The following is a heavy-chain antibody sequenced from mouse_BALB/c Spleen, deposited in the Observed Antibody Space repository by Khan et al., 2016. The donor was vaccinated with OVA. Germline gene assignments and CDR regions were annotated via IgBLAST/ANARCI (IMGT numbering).Heavy chain of an antibody. V-gene: IGHV2-9*02. D-gene: IGHD1-3*01. CDR1: GFSLTSYG. CDR3: SRLKDI. CDR2: IWAGRST. J-gene: IGHJ2*01. Sequence: VQLQESGPGLVAPSQSLSITCTVSGFSLTSYGVHWVRQPPGKGLEWLGVIWAGRSTNYNSALMSRLRMCKDNSKSQVFIKMNSLKTGDAAMYYCSRLKDIWGQGTTLTVSS.